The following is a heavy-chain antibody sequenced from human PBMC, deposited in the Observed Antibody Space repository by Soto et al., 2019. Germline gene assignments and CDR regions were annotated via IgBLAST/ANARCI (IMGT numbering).Heavy chain of an antibody. V-gene: IGHV3-23*01. J-gene: IGHJ4*02. CDR1: GFTFSSYA. CDR3: ATERGSGWSPHYFDS. D-gene: IGHD6-19*01. Sequence: QLLESGGGLVQPGGSLRLSCAASGFTFSSYAMSWVRQAPGKGPEWVSGISGSGGSTYYTDSVRGRFTISRDNSKNTVHLQVHSLRAEDTAVYYCATERGSGWSPHYFDSWGQGTLVTVSS. CDR2: ISGSGGST.